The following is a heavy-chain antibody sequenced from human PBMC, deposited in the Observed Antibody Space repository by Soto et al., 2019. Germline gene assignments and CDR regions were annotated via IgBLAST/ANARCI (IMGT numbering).Heavy chain of an antibody. Sequence: ASVKVSCKASGYTFTGYYMHWVRQAPGQGLEWMGWINPNSGCTNYAQKFQGWVTMARDTSISTAYMELSRLRSDDTAVYYCARVPYSSSRAGYYYYGMDVWGQGTTVTVSS. CDR1: GYTFTGYY. CDR2: INPNSGCT. CDR3: ARVPYSSSRAGYYYYGMDV. J-gene: IGHJ6*02. D-gene: IGHD6-6*01. V-gene: IGHV1-2*04.